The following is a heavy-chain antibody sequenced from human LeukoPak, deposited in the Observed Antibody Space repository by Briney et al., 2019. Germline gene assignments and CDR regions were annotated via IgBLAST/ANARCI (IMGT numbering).Heavy chain of an antibody. D-gene: IGHD6-6*01. V-gene: IGHV4-39*01. CDR2: IYYSGST. J-gene: IGHJ6*03. Sequence: SETLSLTCTVSGGSISSSSYYWGWIRQPPGKGLEWIGSIYYSGSTYYNPSLKSRVTISVDTSKNQFSLKLSSVTAADTAVYYGARRAYSSSSKYYYYYMDVWGKGTTVTVSS. CDR1: GGSISSSSYY. CDR3: ARRAYSSSSKYYYYYMDV.